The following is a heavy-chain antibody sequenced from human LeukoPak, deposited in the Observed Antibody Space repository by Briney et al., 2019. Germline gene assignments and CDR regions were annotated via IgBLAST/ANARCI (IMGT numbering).Heavy chain of an antibody. CDR3: VKGMTTGDWWD. D-gene: IGHD2-21*01. J-gene: IGHJ4*02. Sequence: GGSLRLSCAASGFTLSNHAMSWVRQAPGKGPEWVSVISNSGGGTYYADSVKGRFTISRDISKNILYLQMNSLTAEDTAVYYCVKGMTTGDWWDWGQGTLVTVSS. V-gene: IGHV3-23*01. CDR1: GFTLSNHA. CDR2: ISNSGGGT.